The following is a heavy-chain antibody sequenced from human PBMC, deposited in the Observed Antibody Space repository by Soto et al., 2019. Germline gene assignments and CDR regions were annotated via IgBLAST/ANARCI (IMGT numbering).Heavy chain of an antibody. CDR2: ISAYNGNT. J-gene: IGHJ6*02. CDR1: GYTFTSYG. V-gene: IGHV1-18*01. CDR3: ARDRVAEATYYYGMDV. Sequence: GASVKVSCKASGYTFTSYGISWVRQAPGQGLEWMGWISAYNGNTNYAQKLQGRVTMTTDTSTTTAYMELRSLRSDDTAVYYCARDRVAEATYYYGMDVWGQGTTVTVSS. D-gene: IGHD6-13*01.